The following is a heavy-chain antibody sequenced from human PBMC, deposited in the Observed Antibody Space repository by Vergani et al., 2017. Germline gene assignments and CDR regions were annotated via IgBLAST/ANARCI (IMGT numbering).Heavy chain of an antibody. CDR2: INPSGGST. V-gene: IGHV1-46*01. CDR1: GYPFTSYY. D-gene: IGHD3-3*01. Sequence: QVQLVQSGAEVKKPGASVKVSCKASGYPFTSYYMHWVRQAPGQGLEWMGIINPSGGSTSYAQKFQGRVTMTRDTSTSTVYMELSSLRSEDTAVYYCARERVTRFLEWLLYRGFDIWGQGTMVTVSS. J-gene: IGHJ3*02. CDR3: ARERVTRFLEWLLYRGFDI.